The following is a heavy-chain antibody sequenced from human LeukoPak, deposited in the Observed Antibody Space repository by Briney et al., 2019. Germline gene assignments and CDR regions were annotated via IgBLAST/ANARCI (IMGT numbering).Heavy chain of an antibody. D-gene: IGHD2-15*01. CDR1: GGSISSGGYY. V-gene: IGHV4-31*03. Sequence: PSQTLSLTCTVSGGSISSGGYYWSWIRQHSGKGLEWIGYIYYSGSTYYNPSLKSRVTISVDTSKNQFSLKLSSVTAADTAVYYCARESRYCSGGSCSRLDYWGQGTLVTVSS. CDR2: IYYSGST. CDR3: ARESRYCSGGSCSRLDY. J-gene: IGHJ4*02.